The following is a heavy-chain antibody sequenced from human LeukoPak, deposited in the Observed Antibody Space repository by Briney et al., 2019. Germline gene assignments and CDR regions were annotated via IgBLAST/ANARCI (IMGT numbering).Heavy chain of an antibody. CDR1: GFTFSAYA. CDR2: ISGYDGAA. V-gene: IGHV3-23*01. D-gene: IGHD6-19*01. CDR3: AKPKFAVAGSNFFDY. J-gene: IGHJ4*02. Sequence: HPGGSLRLSCTASGFTFSAYAMTWVRHAPGKGLEWVSTISGYDGAAYYADSVKGRVTVSRDNSKNTLILQVNLLRAEDTAVYYCAKPKFAVAGSNFFDYWGQGTLVTVSS.